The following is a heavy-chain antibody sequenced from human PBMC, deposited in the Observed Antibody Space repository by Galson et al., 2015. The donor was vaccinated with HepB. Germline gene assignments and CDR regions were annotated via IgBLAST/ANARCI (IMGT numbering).Heavy chain of an antibody. CDR2: AYYSGTT. D-gene: IGHD3-22*01. CDR3: ARLSRVIVVAYYFDY. CDR1: GGSISSSTFY. V-gene: IGHV4-39*01. Sequence: ETLSLTCTVSGGSISSSTFYWGWIRQPPGKGPEWIGIAYYSGTTYYNSSLKSRVTISVDTSKNQFSLKLSSVTAADTAVYYCARLSRVIVVAYYFDYWGQGTLVTVSS. J-gene: IGHJ4*02.